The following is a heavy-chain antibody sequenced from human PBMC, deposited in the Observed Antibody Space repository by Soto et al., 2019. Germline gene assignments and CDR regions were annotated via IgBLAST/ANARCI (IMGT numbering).Heavy chain of an antibody. CDR2: ICGSTI. J-gene: IGHJ4*02. Sequence: EVQLVESGGGLVQPGGSLRLSCAASGFAFSDYGMMWVRQAPGNGLECISFICGSTIYYADSVKGRFTISRDNAKNSLYLHMNNLRAEDTAVYYCVRDRGSMTTVDTMRGYWGQGILVTVSS. CDR3: VRDRGSMTTVDTMRGY. D-gene: IGHD4-17*01. V-gene: IGHV3-48*01. CDR1: GFAFSDYG.